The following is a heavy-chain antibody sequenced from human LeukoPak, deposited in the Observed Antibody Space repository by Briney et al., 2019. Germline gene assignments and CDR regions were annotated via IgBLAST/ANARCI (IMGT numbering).Heavy chain of an antibody. V-gene: IGHV4-59*01. D-gene: IGHD6-13*01. J-gene: IGHJ6*03. Sequence: SETLSLTCTVSGGSITNYYWSWIRQPPGKGLEWIGFSYYNGNTNYNPSLKSRVTISVDMSKNQFSLSLRSVTAADTAVYYCARVAAAGTGIFVNFYYSMDIWGEGTTVTISS. CDR1: GGSITNYY. CDR3: ARVAAAGTGIFVNFYYSMDI. CDR2: SYYNGNT.